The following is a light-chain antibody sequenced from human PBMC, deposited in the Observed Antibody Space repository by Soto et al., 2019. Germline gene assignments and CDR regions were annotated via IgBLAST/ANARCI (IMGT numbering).Light chain of an antibody. V-gene: IGKV3-20*01. CDR3: HQYGSTPFT. CDR1: QSVSTNY. Sequence: EIVLTQSPGTLSLSPGDRATLSCRASQSVSTNYLAWYQQKLGQAPRLLIYGASSRATGIPDRFSGNGSRTDCTLTISRLEPEDSAVYYWHQYGSTPFTFGPGTQVDIE. CDR2: GAS. J-gene: IGKJ3*01.